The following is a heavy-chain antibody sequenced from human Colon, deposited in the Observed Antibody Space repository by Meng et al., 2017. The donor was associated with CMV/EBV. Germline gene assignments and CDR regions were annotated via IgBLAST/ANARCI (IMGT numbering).Heavy chain of an antibody. Sequence: GGSLRLSCVASGFTFSNYGIYWVRQAPGKGLEWVASIRYDGRNEYYIDSVKGRFTISRDNSMNTLYLQMNSLRAEDTGVYYCAKDPHDFWSGYFLDFWGQGTLVTVSS. CDR1: GFTFSNYG. V-gene: IGHV3-30*02. CDR2: IRYDGRNE. CDR3: AKDPHDFWSGYFLDF. J-gene: IGHJ4*02. D-gene: IGHD3-3*01.